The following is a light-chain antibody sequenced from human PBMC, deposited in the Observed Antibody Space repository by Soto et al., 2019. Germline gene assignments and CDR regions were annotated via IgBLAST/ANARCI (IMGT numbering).Light chain of an antibody. V-gene: IGKV3-11*01. CDR1: QSVSSP. CDR2: DAS. CDR3: QQRGNWPPSIT. Sequence: EFVLTQSPATLSLSPGERATLSCRASQSVSSPLAWYQQKPGQAPRLLIHDASSRATGIPARFSGSGSGTDFTLTISSLEPEDFAVYFCQQRGNWPPSITFGQETRLEIK. J-gene: IGKJ5*01.